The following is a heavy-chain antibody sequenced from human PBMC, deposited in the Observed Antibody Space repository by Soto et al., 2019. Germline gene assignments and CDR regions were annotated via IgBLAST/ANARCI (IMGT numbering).Heavy chain of an antibody. CDR1: GGSISSYY. CDR3: ARDNGYSYGYALDH. CDR2: IYYSGST. Sequence: SETLSLTCTVSGGSISSYYWSWIRQPPGKGLEWIGYIYYSGSTNYNPSLKSRVTISVDTSKNQFSLKLSSVTAADTAVYYCARDNGYSYGYALDHWGQGTLVTVS. J-gene: IGHJ4*02. D-gene: IGHD5-18*01. V-gene: IGHV4-59*01.